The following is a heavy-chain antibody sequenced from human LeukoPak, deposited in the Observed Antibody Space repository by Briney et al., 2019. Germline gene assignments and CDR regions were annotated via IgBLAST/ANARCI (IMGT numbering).Heavy chain of an antibody. D-gene: IGHD3-16*02. Sequence: SETLSLTCAVYGGPFSGYYWSWIRQPPGKGLEWIGEINHSGSTNYNPSLKSRITISVDTSKNQFSLKLSSVTAADTAVYYCAREFLGGVIVSNWFDPWGQGTLVTVSS. CDR1: GGPFSGYY. J-gene: IGHJ5*02. CDR2: INHSGST. CDR3: AREFLGGVIVSNWFDP. V-gene: IGHV4-34*01.